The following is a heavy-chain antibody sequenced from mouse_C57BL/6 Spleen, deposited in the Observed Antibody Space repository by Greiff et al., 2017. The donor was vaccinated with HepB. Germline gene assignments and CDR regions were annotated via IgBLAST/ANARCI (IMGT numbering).Heavy chain of an antibody. Sequence: DVHLVESGPGLVKPSQSLSLTCSVTGYSITSGYYWNWIRQFPGNKLEWMGYISYDGSNNYNPSLKNRISITRDTSKNQFFLKLNSVTTEDTATYYCARHSNYFDYWGQGTTLTVSS. CDR3: ARHSNYFDY. CDR2: ISYDGSN. J-gene: IGHJ2*01. CDR1: GYSITSGYY. V-gene: IGHV3-6*01. D-gene: IGHD2-5*01.